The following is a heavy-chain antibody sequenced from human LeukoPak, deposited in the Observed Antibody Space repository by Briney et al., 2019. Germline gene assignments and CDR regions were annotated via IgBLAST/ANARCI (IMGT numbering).Heavy chain of an antibody. CDR3: AKSPTYYYDSSGYYYFDY. V-gene: IGHV3-23*01. Sequence: PGGSLRLSCAAPGFTFSSYAMSWVRQAPGKGLEWVSAISGSGGSTYYADSVKGRFTISRDNSKNTLYLQMNSLRAEDTAVYYCAKSPTYYYDSSGYYYFDYWGQGTLVTVSS. J-gene: IGHJ4*02. D-gene: IGHD3-22*01. CDR1: GFTFSSYA. CDR2: ISGSGGST.